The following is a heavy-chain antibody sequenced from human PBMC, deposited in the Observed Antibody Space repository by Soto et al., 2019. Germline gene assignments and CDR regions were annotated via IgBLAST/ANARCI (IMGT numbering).Heavy chain of an antibody. CDR3: ARDGAMVNFDY. D-gene: IGHD5-18*01. J-gene: IGHJ4*02. Sequence: EVQLVESGGALVQPGGSLRLSCAASGFTFSSYEMNWVRQAPGKGLEWVSYISSSGSTIYYADSVKGRFTISRDNAKNSLYLQMNSLRAEDTAVYYCARDGAMVNFDYWGQGTLVTVSS. CDR1: GFTFSSYE. CDR2: ISSSGSTI. V-gene: IGHV3-48*03.